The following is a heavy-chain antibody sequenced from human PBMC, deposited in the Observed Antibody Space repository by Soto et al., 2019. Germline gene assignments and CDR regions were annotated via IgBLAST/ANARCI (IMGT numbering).Heavy chain of an antibody. D-gene: IGHD6-13*01. J-gene: IGHJ4*02. Sequence: EVQLVESGGGLVKPGGSLRLSCVTSGITFSSYGMNWVRQAPGKGLEWVSSISYSTSHIYYADSVRGRFTISRDNAKNSLYLQMDSLRAEDTAMYYCAGHLASRSSDSWYKGWHVDYWGQGTLVTVSS. CDR1: GITFSSYG. CDR3: AGHLASRSSDSWYKGWHVDY. V-gene: IGHV3-21*01. CDR2: ISYSTSHI.